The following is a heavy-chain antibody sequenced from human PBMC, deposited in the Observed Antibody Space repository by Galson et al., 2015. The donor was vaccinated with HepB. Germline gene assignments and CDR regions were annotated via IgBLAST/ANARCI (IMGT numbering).Heavy chain of an antibody. CDR3: ARGQGYCSGGSCCGRQGGLWYFDL. CDR2: ISSSSSTI. D-gene: IGHD2-15*01. V-gene: IGHV3-48*01. Sequence: SLRLSCAASGFTFSSYSMNWVRQAPGKGLEWVSYISSSSSTIYYADSVKGRFTISRDNAKNSLYLQMNSLRAEDTAVYYCARGQGYCSGGSCCGRQGGLWYFDLWGRGTLVTVSS. J-gene: IGHJ2*01. CDR1: GFTFSSYS.